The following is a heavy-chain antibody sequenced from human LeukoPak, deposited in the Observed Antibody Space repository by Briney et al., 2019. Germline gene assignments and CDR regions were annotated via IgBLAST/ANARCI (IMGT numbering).Heavy chain of an antibody. J-gene: IGHJ4*02. V-gene: IGHV1-2*06. CDR2: INPNSGGT. CDR3: ARAGDFVDAISLLFDY. CDR1: GYTFTCYY. D-gene: IGHD2-8*01. Sequence: ASVKVSCKASGYTFTCYYMHWVRQAPGQGLEWMGRINPNSGGTNFAQKFQGRVSMTRHTSISTAYMELSRLRSDDTAVYYCARAGDFVDAISLLFDYWGQGTLVTVSS.